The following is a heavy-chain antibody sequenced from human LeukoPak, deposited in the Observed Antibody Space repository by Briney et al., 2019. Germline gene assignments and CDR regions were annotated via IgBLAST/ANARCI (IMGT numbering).Heavy chain of an antibody. CDR1: GFTFSSYW. Sequence: GGSLRLSCAASGFTFSSYWMSWVRRAPGKGLEWVANIKQDGSEKYYVDSVKGRFTISRDNAKNSLYLQMNSLRAEDTAVYYCARDPGSGWYGGDYWGQGTLVTVSS. CDR3: ARDPGSGWYGGDY. D-gene: IGHD6-19*01. J-gene: IGHJ4*02. CDR2: IKQDGSEK. V-gene: IGHV3-7*03.